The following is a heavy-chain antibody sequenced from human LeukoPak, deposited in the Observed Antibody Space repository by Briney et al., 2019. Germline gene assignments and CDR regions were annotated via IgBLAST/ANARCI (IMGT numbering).Heavy chain of an antibody. CDR2: FDPEDGET. CDR3: ATGIRYSSSLDY. J-gene: IGHJ4*02. CDR1: GYTLTELS. Sequence: ASVKVSCKVSGYTLTELSMHWVRQAPGKGLEWMGDFDPEDGETIYAQKFQGRVTMTEDTSTDTAYMELSSLRSEDTAVYYCATGIRYSSSLDYWGQGTLVTVSS. V-gene: IGHV1-24*01. D-gene: IGHD6-13*01.